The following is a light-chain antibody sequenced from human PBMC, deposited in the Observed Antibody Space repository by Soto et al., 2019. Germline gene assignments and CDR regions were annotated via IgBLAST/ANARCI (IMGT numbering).Light chain of an antibody. CDR1: QSISSW. Sequence: DIQMTQSPSTLSASVGDRVTITCRASQSISSWLAWYQQKPGKAPKLLIYDASSLESGVPSRFSDSGSGTEFTLTISSLQPDDFATYYCQQYNSYSTFGQGTKVDI. J-gene: IGKJ1*01. CDR2: DAS. V-gene: IGKV1-5*01. CDR3: QQYNSYST.